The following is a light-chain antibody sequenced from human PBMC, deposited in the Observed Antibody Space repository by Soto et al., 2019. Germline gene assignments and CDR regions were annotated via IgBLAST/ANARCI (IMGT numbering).Light chain of an antibody. J-gene: IGKJ5*01. CDR1: QSISSN. CDR3: QQRSNWPPIT. V-gene: IGKV3-11*01. Sequence: ETVMTQSPATLSVSPGERATLSCRASQSISSNLAWYQQKPGQAPRLLIYGASNRAAGIPARFSGSGSGTDFTLTINSLEPEDFAVYYCQQRSNWPPITFGQGTRLEVK. CDR2: GAS.